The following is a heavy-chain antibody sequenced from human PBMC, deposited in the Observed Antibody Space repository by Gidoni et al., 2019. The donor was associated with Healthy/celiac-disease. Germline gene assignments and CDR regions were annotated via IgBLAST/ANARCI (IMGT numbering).Heavy chain of an antibody. Sequence: QVQLQESGPGLVKPSETLSLTCTVSGGSISSYYWSWIRQPAGKGLGWIGRIYTSGSTNYNPSLKSRVTMSVDTSKNQFSLKLSSVTAADTAVYYCARARGGAAYNWFDPWGQGTLVTVSS. D-gene: IGHD3-10*01. J-gene: IGHJ5*02. CDR3: ARARGGAAYNWFDP. V-gene: IGHV4-4*07. CDR1: GGSISSYY. CDR2: IYTSGST.